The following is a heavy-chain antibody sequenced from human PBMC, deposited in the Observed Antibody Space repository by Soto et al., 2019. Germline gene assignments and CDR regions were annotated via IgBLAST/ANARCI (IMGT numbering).Heavy chain of an antibody. Sequence: EVQLVESGGGLVQPGGSLRLSCAASGFTVSSNYMNWVRQAPGKGLEWVSLIYSGGSTYYADSVKGRFTISRDNSKNTLYLQMNSLRAEDTAVYYCARVDHRDGYNPGHFDYWGQGALVTVSS. V-gene: IGHV3-66*01. CDR2: IYSGGST. CDR3: ARVDHRDGYNPGHFDY. J-gene: IGHJ4*02. CDR1: GFTVSSNY. D-gene: IGHD5-12*01.